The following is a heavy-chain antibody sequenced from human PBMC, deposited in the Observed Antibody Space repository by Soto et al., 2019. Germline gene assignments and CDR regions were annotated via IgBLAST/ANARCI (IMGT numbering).Heavy chain of an antibody. V-gene: IGHV4-39*01. Sequence: ETLSLTCTVSGGSISGSSYYWGWIRQPPGKGLEWIGSIYYSGSTYYNPSLKSRVTISVDTSKNQFSLKLSSVTAADTAVYYCASLNTVTTFYYYGMDVWGQGTTVTVSS. J-gene: IGHJ6*02. CDR2: IYYSGST. CDR1: GGSISGSSYY. CDR3: ASLNTVTTFYYYGMDV. D-gene: IGHD4-4*01.